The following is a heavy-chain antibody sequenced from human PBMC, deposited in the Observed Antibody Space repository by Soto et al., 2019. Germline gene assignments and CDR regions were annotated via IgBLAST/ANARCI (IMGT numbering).Heavy chain of an antibody. V-gene: IGHV3-23*01. CDR3: AKSVVGAPLGWFDP. CDR2: VNGGGGST. Sequence: EVQLLESGGGLVQPGGSLRLSCAASGFTFSTYGMTWVRQAPGKGLEWVSAVNGGGGSTFYADSVKGRFTISRDSFKNTLFLQMNRLTADDTAVYYCAKSVVGAPLGWFDPWGQGTLVTVSS. J-gene: IGHJ5*02. CDR1: GFTFSTYG. D-gene: IGHD1-26*01.